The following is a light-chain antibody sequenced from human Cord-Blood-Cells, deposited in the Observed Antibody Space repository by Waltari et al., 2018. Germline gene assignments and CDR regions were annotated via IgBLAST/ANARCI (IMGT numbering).Light chain of an antibody. CDR2: EGS. Sequence: QSALTQPASVSGSPGQSITISCTGTSSDVGSYNLVSWYQQHPRKAPKLMIYEGSKRPAGVSTRFSSSTSGNPAFLAISGLQAEDEADYYCGPYAGSWVFGGGTKLTVL. CDR3: GPYAGSWV. J-gene: IGLJ3*02. V-gene: IGLV2-23*01. CDR1: SSDVGSYNL.